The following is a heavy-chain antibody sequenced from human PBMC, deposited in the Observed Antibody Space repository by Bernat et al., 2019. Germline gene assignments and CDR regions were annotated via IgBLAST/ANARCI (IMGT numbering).Heavy chain of an antibody. CDR1: GFMFSASW. J-gene: IGHJ4*02. CDR2: IYYSGST. CDR3: ARVSGQGGEFDY. D-gene: IGHD3-16*01. V-gene: IGHV4-30-4*08. Sequence: VQLVESGGGLVQPGGSLRLSCAASGFMFSASWMDWVRQAPGKGLEWIGYIYYSGSTYYNPSLKSRVTISVDTSKNQFSLKLSSVTAADTAVYYCARVSGQGGEFDYWGQGTLVTVSS.